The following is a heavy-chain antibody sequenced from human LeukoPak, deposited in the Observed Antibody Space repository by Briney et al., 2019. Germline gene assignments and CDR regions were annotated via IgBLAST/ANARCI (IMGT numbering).Heavy chain of an antibody. Sequence: GASVKVSCKASGYTFITHYMHWVRQAPGQGLEWMGIVNPSAGATNYAQKFQGRVTLTRDTSTSTFYMELSGLRSDDTAVYYCARGGAPGFYFDYWGQGTLVTVSS. D-gene: IGHD4/OR15-4a*01. CDR3: ARGGAPGFYFDY. CDR2: VNPSAGAT. J-gene: IGHJ4*02. V-gene: IGHV1-46*01. CDR1: GYTFITHY.